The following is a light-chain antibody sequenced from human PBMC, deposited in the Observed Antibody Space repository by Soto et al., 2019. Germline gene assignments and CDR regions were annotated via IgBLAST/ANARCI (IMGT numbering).Light chain of an antibody. CDR3: SSYTSSSTVV. J-gene: IGLJ2*01. Sequence: QSVLTQPASVSGSPGQPITISCTGTSSDVGVYNYVSWYQQHPGKAPKLMIYDVSNRPSGVSNRFSGSKSGNTASLTISGLQAEDEADYYCSSYTSSSTVVYGGGTKVTVL. CDR2: DVS. V-gene: IGLV2-14*01. CDR1: SSDVGVYNY.